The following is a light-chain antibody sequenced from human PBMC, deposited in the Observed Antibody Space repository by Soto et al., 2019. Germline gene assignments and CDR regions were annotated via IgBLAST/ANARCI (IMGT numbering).Light chain of an antibody. V-gene: IGKV2-28*01. CDR1: QSLLHSNAYNY. J-gene: IGKJ2*01. CDR3: MQALQTPYT. CDR2: LGS. Sequence: DIVMTQSPLSLPVTPGEPASISCRSSQSLLHSNAYNYLHWYLQKPGQSPLVLIYLGSNRASGVPDRVSGSGSGTDFTLKISRLEAEDVGVYYCMQALQTPYTFGQGTKLEIK.